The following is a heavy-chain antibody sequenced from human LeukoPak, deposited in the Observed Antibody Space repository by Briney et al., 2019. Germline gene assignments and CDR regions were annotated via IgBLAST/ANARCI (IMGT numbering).Heavy chain of an antibody. J-gene: IGHJ4*02. D-gene: IGHD6-19*01. CDR3: TRHPDSSGWSPGVDY. CDR1: GFTFRGSA. V-gene: IGHV3-73*01. CDR2: IRGKANSYAT. Sequence: GGSLKLSCATSGFTFRGSALHWVRQASGKGLGWVGRIRGKANSYATAYAASVKGRFTISRDDARNTAYLQMNSLKTEDTAVYYCTRHPDSSGWSPGVDYWGQGILVTVSS.